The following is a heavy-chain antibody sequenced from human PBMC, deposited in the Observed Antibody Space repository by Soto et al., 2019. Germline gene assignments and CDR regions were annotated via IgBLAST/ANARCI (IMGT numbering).Heavy chain of an antibody. CDR3: AHSFGDSSGYYYDLIDY. Sequence: VSGPTLVNPTQTLTLTCTFSGFSLSTSGVGVGWIRQPPGKALEWLALIYWNDDKRYSPSLKSRLTITKDTSKNQVVLTMTNMDPVDTATYYCAHSFGDSSGYYYDLIDYWGQGTLVTVSS. CDR1: GFSLSTSGVG. CDR2: IYWNDDK. V-gene: IGHV2-5*01. D-gene: IGHD3-22*01. J-gene: IGHJ4*02.